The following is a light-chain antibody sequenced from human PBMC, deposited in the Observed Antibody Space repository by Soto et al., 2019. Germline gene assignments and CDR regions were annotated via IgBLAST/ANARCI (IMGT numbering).Light chain of an antibody. V-gene: IGKV3-20*01. CDR1: QSVGSSY. Sequence: EIVLTQSPGTLSWSPGERATLSCRASQSVGSSYLAWYQQKPGQAPRLLIYGASSRATGIPDRFSGSGSGADFTLTISRLEPEDFAVYYCQQYGSSPPYTFGQGTKLEIK. CDR2: GAS. CDR3: QQYGSSPPYT. J-gene: IGKJ2*01.